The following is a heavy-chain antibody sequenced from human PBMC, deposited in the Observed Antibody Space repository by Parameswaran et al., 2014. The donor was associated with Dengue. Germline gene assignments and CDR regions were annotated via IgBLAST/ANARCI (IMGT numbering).Heavy chain of an antibody. Sequence: GESLKISCAASGFTFSDYYMSWIRQAPGKGLEWVSYISSSGSTIYYADSVKGRFTISRDNAKNSLYLQMNSLRAEDTAVYYCARDPGAAAGTYYYYYYGMDVWGQGTTVTVSS. D-gene: IGHD6-13*01. CDR2: ISSSGSTI. CDR1: GFTFSDYY. V-gene: IGHV3-11*01. CDR3: ARDPGAAAGTYYYYYYGMDV. J-gene: IGHJ6*02.